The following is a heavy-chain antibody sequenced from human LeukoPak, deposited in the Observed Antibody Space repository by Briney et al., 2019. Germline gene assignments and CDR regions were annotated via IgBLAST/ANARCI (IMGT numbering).Heavy chain of an antibody. CDR3: AGASVWAATRAAAGNDY. D-gene: IGHD6-13*01. Sequence: PSETLSLTCTVSGGSISPLYWSWLRQVPGKGLEWIGYIYYKGSTNYNPSLKSRVTISVDTSKNQFSLRLSSVTTADTAVYYCAGASVWAATRAAAGNDYWGQGTLVTVSS. J-gene: IGHJ4*02. CDR1: GGSISPLY. V-gene: IGHV4-59*11. CDR2: IYYKGST.